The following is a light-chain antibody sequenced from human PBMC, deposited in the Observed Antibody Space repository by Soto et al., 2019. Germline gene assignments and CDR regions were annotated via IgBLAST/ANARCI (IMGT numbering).Light chain of an antibody. V-gene: IGKV2-24*01. CDR3: MQATQSHWT. CDR2: KVS. Sequence: DIVMTQPPLSSPVTLGQAASISCRSSQSLVHSDANTYLSWFQQRPGQPPRLLIYKVSDRFSGVPDRFSGSGAGTDVTLTISRVESEDVGVYYCMQATQSHWTFGQGTKVEIK. CDR1: QSLVHSDANTY. J-gene: IGKJ1*01.